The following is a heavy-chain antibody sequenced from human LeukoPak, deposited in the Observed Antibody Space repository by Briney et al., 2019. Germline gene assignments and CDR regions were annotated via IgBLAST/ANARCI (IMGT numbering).Heavy chain of an antibody. CDR3: ARDHLVGATHAFDI. J-gene: IGHJ3*02. D-gene: IGHD1-26*01. V-gene: IGHV4-61*02. CDR2: IYTSGST. Sequence: PSETLSLTCTVSGGSISSGSYYWSWIRQPAGKGLEWIGRIYTSGSTNYNPSLKSRVTISVDTSKNQFSLKLSSVTAADTAVYYCARDHLVGATHAFDIWGQGTMVTVSS. CDR1: GGSISSGSYY.